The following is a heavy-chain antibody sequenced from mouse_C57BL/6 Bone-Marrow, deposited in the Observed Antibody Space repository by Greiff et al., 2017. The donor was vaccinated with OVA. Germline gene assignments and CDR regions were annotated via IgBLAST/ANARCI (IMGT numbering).Heavy chain of an antibody. D-gene: IGHD1-1*01. V-gene: IGHV1-80*01. Sequence: QVQLKESGAELVKPGASVKISCKASGYAFSSYWMNWVKQRPGKGLEWIGQIYPGDGDTNYNGKFKGKATLTADKSSSTAYMQLSSLTSEDSAVYFCARRRDTTVVATPFFDYWGQGTTLTVSS. CDR3: ARRRDTTVVATPFFDY. CDR2: IYPGDGDT. J-gene: IGHJ2*01. CDR1: GYAFSSYW.